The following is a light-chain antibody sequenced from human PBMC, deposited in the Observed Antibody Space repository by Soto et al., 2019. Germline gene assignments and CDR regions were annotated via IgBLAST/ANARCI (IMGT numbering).Light chain of an antibody. CDR2: RAS. V-gene: IGKV3-20*01. J-gene: IGKJ1*01. Sequence: EIVTTQSPATLSVSPAERATLSCRSSQSVISSYLAWYQQKPGQAPRLLIYRASSRATGIPDRFSGSGSGTDFTLTISRLEPEDIAVYYCQQYGSSLRTFGQGTKVDIK. CDR3: QQYGSSLRT. CDR1: QSVISSY.